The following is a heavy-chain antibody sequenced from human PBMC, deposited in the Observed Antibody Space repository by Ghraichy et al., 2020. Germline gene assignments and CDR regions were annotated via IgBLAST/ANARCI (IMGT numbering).Heavy chain of an antibody. V-gene: IGHV3-11*01. D-gene: IGHD2-15*01. Sequence: GGSLRLSCAASGFTFSDYYISWIRQAPGKGLEWVSYISSSGTTIYYADSVKGRFTISRDNAKNSLYLQMNSLRAEDTAVYYCARDPYCSAGSCYADYWGQGTLVTVSS. J-gene: IGHJ4*02. CDR1: GFTFSDYY. CDR2: ISSSGTTI. CDR3: ARDPYCSAGSCYADY.